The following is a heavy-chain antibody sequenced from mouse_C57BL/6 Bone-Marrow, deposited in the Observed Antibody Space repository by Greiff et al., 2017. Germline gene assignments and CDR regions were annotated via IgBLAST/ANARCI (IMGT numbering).Heavy chain of an antibody. CDR2: INPSSGYT. V-gene: IGHV1-7*01. CDR1: GYTITGYC. CDR3: ARGAMRLRLHPLYDCDY. J-gene: IGHJ4*01. D-gene: IGHD3-2*02. Sequence: VQLQQSGAELAKPGASVKLSCKASGYTITGYCMHWVKQRTGQGLEWIGYINPSSGYTKYNQKFQDKATLTADKSSNTAYLPLSSLTSEDSAVYYCARGAMRLRLHPLYDCDYWGQGTSVTVSS.